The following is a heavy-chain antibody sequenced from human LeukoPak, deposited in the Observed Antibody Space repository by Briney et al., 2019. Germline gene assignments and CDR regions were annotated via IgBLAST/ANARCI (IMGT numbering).Heavy chain of an antibody. CDR2: VSGSGGRT. Sequence: GGSLRLSCVASGFAFSAYALSWVRHTPGKGLEWVSTVSGSGGRTFYADSVKVRLTISRDNSKKTVSLQMNSLRVDDTAVYYCAKGGAAMTDAPHGDVVTTTLDGFDIWGQGSMVTVSS. D-gene: IGHD2-21*02. CDR3: AKGGAAMTDAPHGDVVTTTLDGFDI. J-gene: IGHJ3*02. CDR1: GFAFSAYA. V-gene: IGHV3-23*01.